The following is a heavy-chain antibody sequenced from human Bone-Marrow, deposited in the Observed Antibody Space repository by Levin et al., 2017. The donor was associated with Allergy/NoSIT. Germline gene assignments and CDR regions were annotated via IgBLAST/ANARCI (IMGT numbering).Heavy chain of an antibody. CDR2: IGTAGDT. CDR1: GFTFRTHD. J-gene: IGHJ3*02. Sequence: GSLRLSCAASGFTFRTHDMHWVRQGTGKGLEWVSTIGTAGDTYYPDSVRGRLTISRENAKNSLYLQMNGLSAGDTAVYYCARYNYEYNALDIWGQGTMVTVSS. D-gene: IGHD5-18*01. CDR3: ARYNYEYNALDI. V-gene: IGHV3-13*01.